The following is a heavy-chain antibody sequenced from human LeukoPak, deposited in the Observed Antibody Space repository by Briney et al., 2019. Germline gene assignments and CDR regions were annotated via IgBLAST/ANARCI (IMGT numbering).Heavy chain of an antibody. V-gene: IGHV3-23*01. D-gene: IGHD1-26*01. Sequence: GGSLRLSCAASGFTFSSYGMSWVRQAPGKGLEWVSAISGSGGSTYYADSVKGRFTISRDNSKNTLYLQMNSLRAEDTAVYYCAKVRGTGRPGALFGIVGANFDYWGQGTLVTVSS. J-gene: IGHJ4*02. CDR2: ISGSGGST. CDR3: AKVRGTGRPGALFGIVGANFDY. CDR1: GFTFSSYG.